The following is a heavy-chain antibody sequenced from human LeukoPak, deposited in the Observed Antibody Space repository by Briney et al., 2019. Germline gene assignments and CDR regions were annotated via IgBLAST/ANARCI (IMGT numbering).Heavy chain of an antibody. J-gene: IGHJ5*02. V-gene: IGHV5-51*01. CDR1: ESRFSSYW. Sequence: GESLQISCQGSESRFSSYWIGWARQLPGKGLEWMGIIYPGDSGTRYSPSFQGQGTSSADKSISTAYLQWSSLKASDTAMYYCARRGSSYGISGANWFDPWGQGTLVTVSS. CDR3: ARRGSSYGISGANWFDP. CDR2: IYPGDSGT. D-gene: IGHD5-18*01.